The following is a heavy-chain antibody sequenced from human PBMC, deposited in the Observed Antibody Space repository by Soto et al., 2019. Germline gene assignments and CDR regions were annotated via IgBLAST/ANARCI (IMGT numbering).Heavy chain of an antibody. V-gene: IGHV2-5*02. CDR3: AHTLGGFTWNYAYLDY. CDR1: GFSLTSRPMG. Sequence: QITLKESGPTVVEPTETLTLTCSFSGFSLTSRPMGVGWIRQSPGKALEWLAVSYWDDDTRYNPSLRGRLTITNDTSKKQVVLTMTYMEPPDTATYYCAHTLGGFTWNYAYLDYWGRGTRVTVSS. J-gene: IGHJ4*02. CDR2: SYWDDDT. D-gene: IGHD1-7*01.